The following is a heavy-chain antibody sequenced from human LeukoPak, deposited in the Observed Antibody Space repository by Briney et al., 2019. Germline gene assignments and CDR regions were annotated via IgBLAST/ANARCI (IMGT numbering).Heavy chain of an antibody. CDR3: AVALVGASGYFDY. J-gene: IGHJ4*02. V-gene: IGHV1-24*01. D-gene: IGHD1-26*01. Sequence: ASVKVSCKVSGYTLTKLSMHWVRQAPGKGLEYMGGFDPEAGETIFAQRFQGRVTSTEDTSTDTAFMELSSLRSDDTAVYYCAVALVGASGYFDYWGQGTLVTVSS. CDR2: FDPEAGET. CDR1: GYTLTKLS.